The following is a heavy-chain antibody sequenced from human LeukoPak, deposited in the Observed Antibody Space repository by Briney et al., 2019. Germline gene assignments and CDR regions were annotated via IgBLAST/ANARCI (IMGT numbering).Heavy chain of an antibody. D-gene: IGHD3-22*01. J-gene: IGHJ4*02. V-gene: IGHV3-23*01. Sequence: GGSLRLSCAVSGITLSKYGMSWVRQAPGKGLEWVAGISGSGGSTNYAASVKGRFTISRDNPKNTLYLQMNSLRAEDTAVYFCAKRGVVIRVILVGFHKEAYYFDSWGQGALVTVSS. CDR3: AKRGVVIRVILVGFHKEAYYFDS. CDR2: ISGSGGST. CDR1: GITLSKYG.